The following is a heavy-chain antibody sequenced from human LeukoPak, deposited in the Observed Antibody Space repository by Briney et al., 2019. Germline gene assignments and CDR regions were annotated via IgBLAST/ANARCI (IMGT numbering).Heavy chain of an antibody. CDR3: ARGGYYDYVWGSYRSPVFDY. CDR1: GGSISSYY. CDR2: IYYSGST. V-gene: IGHV4-59*12. J-gene: IGHJ4*02. D-gene: IGHD3-16*02. Sequence: SEALSLTCTVSGGSISSYYWSWIRQPPGKGLEWIGYIYYSGSTNYNPSLKSRVTISVDTSKNQFSLKLSSVTAADTAVYYCARGGYYDYVWGSYRSPVFDYWGQGTLVTVSS.